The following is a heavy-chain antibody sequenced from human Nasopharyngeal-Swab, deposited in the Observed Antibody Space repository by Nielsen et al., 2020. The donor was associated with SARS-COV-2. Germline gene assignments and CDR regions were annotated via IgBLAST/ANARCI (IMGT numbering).Heavy chain of an antibody. CDR1: GFSLSNARMG. CDR3: ARIPVGYSSGWIFAFDI. CDR2: IFSNDEK. Sequence: SGPTLVKPTETLTLTCNVSGFSLSNARMGVSWIRQPPGKALEWLAHIFSNDEKSYSTSLKSRLTISKDTSKSQVVLTMTNMDPVDTATYYCARIPVGYSSGWIFAFDIWGQGTMVTVSS. V-gene: IGHV2-26*01. J-gene: IGHJ3*02. D-gene: IGHD6-19*01.